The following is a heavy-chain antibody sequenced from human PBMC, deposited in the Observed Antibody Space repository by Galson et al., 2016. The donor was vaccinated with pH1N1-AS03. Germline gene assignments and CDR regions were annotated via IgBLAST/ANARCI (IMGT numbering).Heavy chain of an antibody. CDR1: GHTLTEVS. J-gene: IGHJ4*02. D-gene: IGHD6-13*01. Sequence: SVKVSCKVSGHTLTEVSIHWVRQAPGKGLEWMGGVAPGDGETIYVQKFKGRVTMTEDTSTDTAYMKLSSLRSEDTAVYYCTAVTADYDTSSFDPLIDYWGQGTLVTVSS. V-gene: IGHV1-24*01. CDR2: VAPGDGET. CDR3: TAVTADYDTSSFDPLIDY.